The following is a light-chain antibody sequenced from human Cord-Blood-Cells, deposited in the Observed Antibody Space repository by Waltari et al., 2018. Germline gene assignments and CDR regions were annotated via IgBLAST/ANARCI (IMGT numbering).Light chain of an antibody. J-gene: IGLJ3*02. Sequence: QPALTQHASVSGSPGQSITISCTGTTSHVGGYTYVSWYQQHPGKAPKLMIYEVSNRPSGVSNRFSGSKSGNTASLTISGLQAEDEADYYCSSYTSSSTWVFGGGTKLTVL. CDR3: SSYTSSSTWV. V-gene: IGLV2-14*01. CDR1: TSHVGGYTY. CDR2: EVS.